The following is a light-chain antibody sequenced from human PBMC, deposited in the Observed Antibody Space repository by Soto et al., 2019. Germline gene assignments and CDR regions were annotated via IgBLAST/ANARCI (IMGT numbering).Light chain of an antibody. CDR3: CSYAGSFTWV. Sequence: QSALTQPRSVSESPGQSVTISCSGTSSDVGGYKYVSWYQQHPGKAPKLMIYDVSKRPSGVPDRFSGSKSGSTASLTISGLQAEDEADYYCCSYAGSFTWVFGGGTKVTVL. CDR2: DVS. CDR1: SSDVGGYKY. J-gene: IGLJ3*02. V-gene: IGLV2-11*01.